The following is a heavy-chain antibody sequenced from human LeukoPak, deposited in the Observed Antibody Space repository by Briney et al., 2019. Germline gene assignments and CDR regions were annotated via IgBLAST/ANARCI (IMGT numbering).Heavy chain of an antibody. D-gene: IGHD3-10*01. CDR3: AKLDYYGNY. V-gene: IGHV3-23*01. J-gene: IGHJ4*02. CDR1: GFTFSSYA. Sequence: GGSLRLSCGASGFTFSSYAMSWVRQAPGKGLEWVSRISASGGSTYYGDSVKGRFTISRDNSKNTLYLQMSNLRAEDTAVYYCAKLDYYGNYWGQGTLVTVSS. CDR2: ISASGGST.